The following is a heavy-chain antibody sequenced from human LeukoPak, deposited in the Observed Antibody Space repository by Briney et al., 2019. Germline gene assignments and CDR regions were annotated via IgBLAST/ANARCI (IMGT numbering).Heavy chain of an antibody. CDR2: IYYSGST. CDR1: GGSISSYY. Sequence: PSETLSLTCTVSGGSISSYYWSWIRQPPGKGLEWIGYIYYSGSTNYNPSLKSRVTMSVDTSKNQFSLKLSSVTAADTAVYYCARAPHYDLVWFDPWGQGTLVTVSS. V-gene: IGHV4-59*08. D-gene: IGHD3-3*01. CDR3: ARAPHYDLVWFDP. J-gene: IGHJ5*02.